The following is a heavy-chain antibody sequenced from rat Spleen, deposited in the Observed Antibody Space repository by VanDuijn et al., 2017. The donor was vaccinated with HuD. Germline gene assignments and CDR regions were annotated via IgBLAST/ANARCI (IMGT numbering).Heavy chain of an antibody. CDR1: GFTYSNYV. CDR2: INSGGTFT. Sequence: EVQLVESGGGLVQPGRSLKLSCAASGFTYSNYVMAWVRQAPTKGLEWVASINSGGTFTFYRDSVKGRFTISRDDAENTLYLQMDGLRSEDTATYYCASLMYTPDYLGVMDAWGQGASVTVSS. J-gene: IGHJ4*01. CDR3: ASLMYTPDYLGVMDA. D-gene: IGHD1-6*01. V-gene: IGHV5S13*01.